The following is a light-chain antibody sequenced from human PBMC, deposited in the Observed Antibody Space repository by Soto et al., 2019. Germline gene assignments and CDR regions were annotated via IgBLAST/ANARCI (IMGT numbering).Light chain of an antibody. J-gene: IGKJ1*01. Sequence: EVVMTQSPATLSVSPGERATLSCRASQSVGNNLAWYRHKPGQAPRLLIYGASTRATGFPARFSGSGSGTEFTLTISSLQSEDFAVYYCQQYNNWPRTFGQGTKV. CDR2: GAS. V-gene: IGKV3-15*01. CDR3: QQYNNWPRT. CDR1: QSVGNN.